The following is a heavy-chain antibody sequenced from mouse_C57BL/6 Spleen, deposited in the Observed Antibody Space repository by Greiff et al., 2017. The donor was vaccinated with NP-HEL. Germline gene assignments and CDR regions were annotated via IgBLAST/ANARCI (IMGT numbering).Heavy chain of an antibody. CDR2: ISDGGSYT. J-gene: IGHJ2*01. V-gene: IGHV5-4*01. CDR1: GFTFSSYA. D-gene: IGHD2-1*01. Sequence: EVQLVESGGGLVKPGGSLKLSCAASGFTFSSYAMSWVRQTPEKRLEWVATISDGGSYTYYPDNVKGRFTISRDNAKNNLYLQMSQLKSEDTAMYYCARDQDLYYGNYYYFDYWGQGTTLTVSS. CDR3: ARDQDLYYGNYYYFDY.